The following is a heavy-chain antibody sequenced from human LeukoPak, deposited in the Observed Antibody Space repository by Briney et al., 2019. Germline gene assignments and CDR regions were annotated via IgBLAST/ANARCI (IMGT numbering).Heavy chain of an antibody. V-gene: IGHV1-18*01. CDR3: ASPLDILTGPHAFDI. CDR2: ISAYNGNT. CDR1: GYTFTSYG. D-gene: IGHD3-9*01. Sequence: ASVKVSCKASGYTFTSYGISWVRQAPGQGLKWMGWISAYNGNTNYAQKLQGRVTMTTDTSTSTAYMELRSLRSDDTAVYYCASPLDILTGPHAFDIWGQGTMVTVSS. J-gene: IGHJ3*02.